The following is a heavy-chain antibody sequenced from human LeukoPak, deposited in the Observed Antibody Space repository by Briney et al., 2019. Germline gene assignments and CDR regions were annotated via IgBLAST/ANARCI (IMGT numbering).Heavy chain of an antibody. Sequence: SETLSLTCIVSGGSISSHYWSWIRQPPGKGLECIGNIYYSGSTNYNPSLKSRVIISVDTSKNQFSLSLISVTAADTAVYYCARDGVSALNLYSDLWGRGTLVTVSS. J-gene: IGHJ2*01. V-gene: IGHV4-59*11. D-gene: IGHD3-3*01. CDR1: GGSISSHY. CDR2: IYYSGST. CDR3: ARDGVSALNLYSDL.